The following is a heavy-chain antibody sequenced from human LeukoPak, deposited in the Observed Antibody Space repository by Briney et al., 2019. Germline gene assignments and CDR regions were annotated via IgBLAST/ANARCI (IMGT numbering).Heavy chain of an antibody. CDR1: GFTFSSYG. V-gene: IGHV3-30*18. CDR3: AKGPIDYYDSSGYYYQGYYFDY. J-gene: IGHJ4*02. D-gene: IGHD3-22*01. CDR2: ISYDGSNK. Sequence: GSLRLSCAASGFTFSSYGMHWVRQAPGKGLEWVAVISYDGSNKYYADSVKGRFTISRDNSKNTLYLQMNSLRAEDTAVYYCAKGPIDYYDSSGYYYQGYYFDYWGQGTLVTVSS.